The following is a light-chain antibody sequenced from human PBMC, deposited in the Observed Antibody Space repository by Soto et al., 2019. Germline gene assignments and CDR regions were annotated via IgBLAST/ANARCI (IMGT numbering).Light chain of an antibody. CDR2: EVN. V-gene: IGLV2-23*02. J-gene: IGLJ1*01. CDR1: SSDIGTYNL. CDR3: CSYAGSSNLYV. Sequence: SALTQPASVSGSPGQSITISCTGTSSDIGTYNLVSWYQQHPGKAPKLMIYEVNKRPSGVSDRFSGSKSGNTASLTISGLQAEDEADYYCCSYAGSSNLYVFGTGTKVTVL.